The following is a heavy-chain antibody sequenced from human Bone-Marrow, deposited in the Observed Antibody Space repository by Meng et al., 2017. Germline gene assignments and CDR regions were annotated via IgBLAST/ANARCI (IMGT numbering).Heavy chain of an antibody. CDR1: GFTFSSYA. Sequence: GESLKISSAASGFTFSSYAMSWVRQSPGKGLEWVSAIIGSGGSTYYADSVKGRFTISRDNSKNTLYLQMNSLRAEDTAVYYCAKRKSGSYFPFDYWGQGTLVTVSS. CDR2: IIGSGGST. V-gene: IGHV3-23*01. CDR3: AKRKSGSYFPFDY. J-gene: IGHJ4*02. D-gene: IGHD1-26*01.